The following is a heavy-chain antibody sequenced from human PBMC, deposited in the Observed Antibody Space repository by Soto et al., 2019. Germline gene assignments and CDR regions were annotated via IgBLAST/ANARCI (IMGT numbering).Heavy chain of an antibody. CDR2: IYKSATT. CDR1: GDSISTVDYF. J-gene: IGHJ5*01. Sequence: SEPLSLPCSVSGDSISTVDYFWAWIRQPPGQALEYIGYIYKSATTYYNPSFESRVAISLDTSNSQFSLNVTSVTAADTAVYFCARGRYCLTGRCFPNWFDSWGQGTLVTVSS. D-gene: IGHD2-15*01. CDR3: ARGRYCLTGRCFPNWFDS. V-gene: IGHV4-30-4*01.